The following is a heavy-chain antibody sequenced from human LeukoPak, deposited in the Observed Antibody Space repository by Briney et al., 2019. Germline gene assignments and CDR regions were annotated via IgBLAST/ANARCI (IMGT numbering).Heavy chain of an antibody. CDR1: GGSFSSPSYF. CDR2: INYSGTT. J-gene: IGHJ4*02. Sequence: SETLSLTCTVSGGSFSSPSYFCGWIRQAPGMGLEWIATINYSGTTFYNPSLKSRLTTSVDTSNNQFSLKLSSVTAADTAVYYCGRLRGGVQLWGDWGQGALVTVSS. CDR3: GRLRGGVQLWGD. V-gene: IGHV4-39*01. D-gene: IGHD1-1*01.